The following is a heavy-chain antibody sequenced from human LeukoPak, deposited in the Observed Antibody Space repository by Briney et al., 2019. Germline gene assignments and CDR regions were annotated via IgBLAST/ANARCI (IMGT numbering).Heavy chain of an antibody. Sequence: GASVKVSCKASGYTFTGYYMHWVRQVPGQGLEWMGWIRPDSGGTNYAQKFQGRVTMTRDTSISTAYMELSRLTSDDTAVYYCARGVVAASFYYYMDVWDKGTTVTISS. CDR2: IRPDSGGT. J-gene: IGHJ6*03. CDR3: ARGVVAASFYYYMDV. D-gene: IGHD2-15*01. V-gene: IGHV1-2*02. CDR1: GYTFTGYY.